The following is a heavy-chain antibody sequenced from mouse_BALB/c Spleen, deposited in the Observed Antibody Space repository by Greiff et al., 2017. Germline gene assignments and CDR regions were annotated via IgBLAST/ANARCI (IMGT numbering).Heavy chain of an antibody. CDR3: ARSADYYAMDY. J-gene: IGHJ4*01. Sequence: EVKLMESGGGLVKPGGSLKLSCAASGFTFSDYYMYWVRQTPEKRLEWVATISDGGSYTYYPDSVKGRFTISRDNAKNNLYLQMSSLKSEDTAMYYCARSADYYAMDYWGQGTSVTVSS. V-gene: IGHV5-4*02. D-gene: IGHD3-1*01. CDR2: ISDGGSYT. CDR1: GFTFSDYY.